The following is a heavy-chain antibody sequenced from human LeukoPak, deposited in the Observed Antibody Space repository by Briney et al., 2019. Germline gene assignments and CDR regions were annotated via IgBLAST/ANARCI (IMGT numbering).Heavy chain of an antibody. CDR1: GGSISSGGYS. CDR3: ARGPRAPITMIVVVEYYFDY. Sequence: SETLSLTCAVSGGSISSGGYSWSWIRQPPGKGLEWIGYIYYSGSTYYNPSLKSRVTISVDTSKNQFSLKLSSVTAADTAVYYCARGPRAPITMIVVVEYYFDYWGQGTLVTVSS. V-gene: IGHV4-30-4*07. CDR2: IYYSGST. J-gene: IGHJ4*02. D-gene: IGHD3-22*01.